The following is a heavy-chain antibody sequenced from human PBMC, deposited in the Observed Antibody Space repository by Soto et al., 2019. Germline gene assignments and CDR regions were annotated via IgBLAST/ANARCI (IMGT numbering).Heavy chain of an antibody. V-gene: IGHV3-74*01. CDR2: INSDGSST. J-gene: IGHJ4*02. CDR1: GFTFSSYW. D-gene: IGHD2-2*01. Sequence: QPGGSLRLSCAASGFTFSSYWIHWVRQAPGKGLVWVSRINSDGSSTSYADSVKGRFTISRDNAKNTLYLQMNSLRAEDTAVYYCARVSAPAAVDYWGQGTLVTVSS. CDR3: ARVSAPAAVDY.